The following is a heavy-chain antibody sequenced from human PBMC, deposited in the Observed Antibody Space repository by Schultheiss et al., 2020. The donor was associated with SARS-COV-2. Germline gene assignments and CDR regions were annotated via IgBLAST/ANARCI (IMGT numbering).Heavy chain of an antibody. J-gene: IGHJ4*02. CDR2: ISGSSAYI. CDR1: GFTFSSYA. Sequence: GGSLRLSCAASGFTFSSYAMSWVRQAPGKGLEWVSSISGSSAYIYYADSVKGRFTISRDNSKNTLYLQMNSLRAEDTAVYYCARGPQGSVGDSYGYVDYWGQGILVTVSS. CDR3: ARGPQGSVGDSYGYVDY. V-gene: IGHV3-23*01. D-gene: IGHD5-18*01.